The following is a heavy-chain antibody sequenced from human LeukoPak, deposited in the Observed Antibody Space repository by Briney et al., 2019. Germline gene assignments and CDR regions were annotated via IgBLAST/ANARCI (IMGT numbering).Heavy chain of an antibody. V-gene: IGHV4-4*09. CDR1: GGSISSYY. Sequence: SETLSFTGTVSGGSISSYYWSWIRQPPGKGLEWIGYIYTSGSTNYNPSLRSRVTISVDTSKNQFSLKLSSVTAADTAVYYCARDQQLRYFDWLSTDYYYYGMDVWGQGITVTVSS. CDR2: IYTSGST. D-gene: IGHD3-9*01. CDR3: ARDQQLRYFDWLSTDYYYYGMDV. J-gene: IGHJ6*02.